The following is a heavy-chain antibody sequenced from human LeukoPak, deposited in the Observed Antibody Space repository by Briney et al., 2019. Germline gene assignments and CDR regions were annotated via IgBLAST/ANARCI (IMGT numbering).Heavy chain of an antibody. CDR2: ISTSSSYT. CDR3: ARDRYYASGSYNWFDP. CDR1: GFTVSTNC. Sequence: PGGSLRLSCAASGFTVSTNCMTWVRQAPGKGLEWVSYISTSSSYTNYADSVKGRFTISRDNAKNSLYLQMNSLRAEDTAVYYCARDRYYASGSYNWFDPWGQGTLVTVSS. V-gene: IGHV3-11*05. J-gene: IGHJ5*02. D-gene: IGHD3-10*01.